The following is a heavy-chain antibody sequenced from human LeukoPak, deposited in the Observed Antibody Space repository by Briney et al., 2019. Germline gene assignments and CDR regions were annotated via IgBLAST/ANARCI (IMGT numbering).Heavy chain of an antibody. Sequence: GGSLRLSCAASGFIFSTYAMSWVRQAPGKGLEWVSTLSGDAGNTYYADSVKGRFTISRDNSKNTLYLQMNSLRAEDTAVYFCAKNSGYTTGWYFDYWGQGTLVTVSS. CDR2: LSGDAGNT. V-gene: IGHV3-23*01. CDR3: AKNSGYTTGWYFDY. D-gene: IGHD6-19*01. CDR1: GFIFSTYA. J-gene: IGHJ4*02.